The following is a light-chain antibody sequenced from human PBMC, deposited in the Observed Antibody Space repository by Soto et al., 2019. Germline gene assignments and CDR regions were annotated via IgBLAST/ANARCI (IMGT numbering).Light chain of an antibody. J-gene: IGLJ2*01. CDR2: LDSDGSH. CDR3: QTCGTGIHVV. V-gene: IGLV4-69*01. CDR1: SGHSSYA. Sequence: QSVLTQSPSASASLGASVKLTCTLSSGHSSYAIAGHQQQPEKGPRYLMQLDSDGSHTKGDAIPDRFAGSTFGAGRNLPSSSLQPEAEADYYCQTCGTGIHVVFGGGTTLTV.